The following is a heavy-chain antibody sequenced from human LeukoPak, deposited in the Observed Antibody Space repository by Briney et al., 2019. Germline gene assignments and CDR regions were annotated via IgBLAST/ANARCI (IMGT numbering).Heavy chain of an antibody. J-gene: IGHJ4*02. V-gene: IGHV4-34*01. Sequence: SETLSLTCAVYGGSFSGYYWSWIRQPPGKGLEWIGEINHSGSTNYNPSLKSRVTISVDTSKNQFSLKLSSVTAADTAVYYCARGLRQLACIDYWGQGTLVTVSS. CDR2: INHSGST. CDR3: ARGLRQLACIDY. D-gene: IGHD6-6*01. CDR1: GGSFSGYY.